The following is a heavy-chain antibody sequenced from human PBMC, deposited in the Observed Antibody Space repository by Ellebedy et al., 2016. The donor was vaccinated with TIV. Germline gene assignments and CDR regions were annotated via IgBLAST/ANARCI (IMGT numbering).Heavy chain of an antibody. J-gene: IGHJ4*02. CDR2: VSYAGNNK. CDR3: AKVAEGIVPDY. V-gene: IGHV3-30*18. CDR1: GFTFSTYG. D-gene: IGHD1-26*01. Sequence: GESLKISCTASGFTFSTYGMHWVRQAPGKGLEWVAVVSYAGNNKYYADSVKGRFTISRDNSKNTLYLQMNSLRAEDTAVYYCAKVAEGIVPDYWGQGTLVTVSS.